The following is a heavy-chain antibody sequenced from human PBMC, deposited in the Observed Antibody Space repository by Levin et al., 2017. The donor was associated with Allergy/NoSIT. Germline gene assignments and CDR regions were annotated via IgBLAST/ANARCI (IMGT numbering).Heavy chain of an antibody. V-gene: IGHV3-23*01. CDR2: ISGSGGST. J-gene: IGHJ4*02. CDR1: GFTFSSYA. Sequence: GGSLRLSCAASGFTFSSYAMSWVRQAPGKGLEWVSAISGSGGSTYYADSVKGRFTISRDNSKNTLYLQMNSLRAEDTAVYYCAKDGDSGYYRGVIVVGSMYYFDYWGQGTLVTVSS. D-gene: IGHD3-22*01. CDR3: AKDGDSGYYRGVIVVGSMYYFDY.